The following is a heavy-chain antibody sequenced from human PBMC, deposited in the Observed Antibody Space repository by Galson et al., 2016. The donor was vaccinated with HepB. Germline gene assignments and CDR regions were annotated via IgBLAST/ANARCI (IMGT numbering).Heavy chain of an antibody. J-gene: IGHJ4*02. Sequence: SLRLSCAASGFTFSNYAMSWVRQAPGKGLEWVSGISSSAGRTYYPDSVKGRFTISRDNSKNTLYLQMNNLRVEDTAVYYCAKGKGSGWYVLDYWGQGTLVTVSS. CDR1: GFTFSNYA. V-gene: IGHV3-23*01. CDR2: ISSSAGRT. CDR3: AKGKGSGWYVLDY. D-gene: IGHD6-19*01.